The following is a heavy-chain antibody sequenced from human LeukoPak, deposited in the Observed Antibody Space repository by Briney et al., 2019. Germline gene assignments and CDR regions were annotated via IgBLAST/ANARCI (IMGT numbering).Heavy chain of an antibody. Sequence: ASVKVSCKASGYTFTGYYMHWVRQAPGQGLEWMGWINPNSGGTNYAQKFQGWVTMTRDTSISTAYMELSRLRSDDTAVYYCARGPKTTVTTFDYWGQGTLVTVSS. CDR1: GYTFTGYY. D-gene: IGHD4-17*01. V-gene: IGHV1-2*04. CDR2: INPNSGGT. CDR3: ARGPKTTVTTFDY. J-gene: IGHJ4*02.